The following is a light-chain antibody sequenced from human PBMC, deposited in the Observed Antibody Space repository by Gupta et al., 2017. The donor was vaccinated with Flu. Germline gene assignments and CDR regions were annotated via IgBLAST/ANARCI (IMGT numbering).Light chain of an antibody. V-gene: IGLV3-1*01. Sequence: SYELTQPPSVSVSSGQTATITCSGDKLGDKFACWYQQKPGQSPVVVIYQDTKRPAGIPERFSGSNSGNTATLTISGTQALDEADYYCQAWDKKTPIFGGGTKLTVL. CDR3: QAWDKKTPI. CDR2: QDT. J-gene: IGLJ2*01. CDR1: KLGDKF.